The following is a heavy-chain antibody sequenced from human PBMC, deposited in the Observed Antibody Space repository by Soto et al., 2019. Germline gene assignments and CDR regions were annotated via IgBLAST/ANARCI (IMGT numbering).Heavy chain of an antibody. D-gene: IGHD3-10*01. CDR3: AREVYYGSGSYYADYYYYYMDV. CDR1: GFTFSSYW. CDR2: IKQDGSEK. V-gene: IGHV3-7*01. Sequence: PGGSLRLSCAASGFTFSSYWMSWVRQAPGKGLEWVANIKQDGSEKYYVDSVKGRFTISRDNAKNSLYLQMNSLRAEDTAVYYCAREVYYGSGSYYADYYYYYMDVWGKGTTVTVSS. J-gene: IGHJ6*03.